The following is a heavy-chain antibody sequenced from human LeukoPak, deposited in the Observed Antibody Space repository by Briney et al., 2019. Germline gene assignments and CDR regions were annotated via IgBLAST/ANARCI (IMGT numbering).Heavy chain of an antibody. J-gene: IGHJ3*02. V-gene: IGHV4-4*02. D-gene: IGHD1-14*01. CDR2: IYHSGST. CDR1: GGSISSSNW. Sequence: SGTLSLTCAVSGGSISSSNWWSWVRQPPGKGLEWIGEIYHSGSTNYNPSLKNRVTISVDKSKNQFSLKLSSVTAADTAVYYCAGTSGPEMAFDIWGQGTMVTVSS. CDR3: AGTSGPEMAFDI.